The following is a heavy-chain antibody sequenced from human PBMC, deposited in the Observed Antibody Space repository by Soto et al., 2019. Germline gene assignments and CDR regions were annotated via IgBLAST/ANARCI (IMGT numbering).Heavy chain of an antibody. D-gene: IGHD2-8*01. CDR2: TYYSSKWYN. CDR3: ARATHQYCSTDY. CDR1: GDRVSSNSAA. V-gene: IGHV6-1*01. J-gene: IGHJ4*02. Sequence: QVQLQQSGPGLVKPSQTLSRTCAISGDRVSSNSAAWNWIRQFPSRALEWLGSTYYSSKWYNDYALSAKSQIIKSPDTSKEQFDRQRNSVTPEDKAAYYCARATHQYCSTDYWGQGTLVTVSS.